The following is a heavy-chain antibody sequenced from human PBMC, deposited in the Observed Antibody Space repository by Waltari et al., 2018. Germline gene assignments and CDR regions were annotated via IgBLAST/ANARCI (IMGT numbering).Heavy chain of an antibody. CDR3: ALDTGALWMDV. Sequence: QVQLVQSGAEVKKPGASVKISCKTSEYTFTSSYIHWVQPAPGQGLEWMGIINPSGGSTIYAQKFQGRVTMTRDTSTSTVYMELSSLRSDDTAVYYCALDTGALWMDVWGQGTTVTVSS. D-gene: IGHD2-21*01. V-gene: IGHV1-46*01. CDR1: EYTFTSSY. J-gene: IGHJ6*02. CDR2: INPSGGST.